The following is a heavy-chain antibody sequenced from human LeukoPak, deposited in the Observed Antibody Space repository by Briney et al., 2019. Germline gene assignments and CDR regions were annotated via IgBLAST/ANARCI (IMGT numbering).Heavy chain of an antibody. D-gene: IGHD6-19*01. V-gene: IGHV3-7*01. CDR2: IKQDGSEK. CDR1: GFTSSSYW. CDR3: ARDSGRSGWWF. Sequence: TGGSLRLSCAASGFTSSSYWMSWVRQAPGKGLEWVANIKQDGSEKYYVDSVKGRFTISRDNAKNSLYLQMNSLRAEDTAVYYCARDSGRSGWWFWGQGTLVTVSS. J-gene: IGHJ4*02.